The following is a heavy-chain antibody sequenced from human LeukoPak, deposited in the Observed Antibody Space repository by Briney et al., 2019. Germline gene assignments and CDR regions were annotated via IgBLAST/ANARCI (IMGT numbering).Heavy chain of an antibody. D-gene: IGHD5-12*01. V-gene: IGHV3-20*04. CDR3: ARRIVATIKGRGYYFDY. CDR1: GFTFDDCG. CDR2: INWIGGST. Sequence: GGSLRLSCAASGFTFDDCGMSWVRQAPGKGLEWVSGINWIGGSTGYADSVKGRFTISRDNAKNSLYLQMNSLRAEDTALYYCARRIVATIKGRGYYFDYWGQGTLVTVSS. J-gene: IGHJ4*02.